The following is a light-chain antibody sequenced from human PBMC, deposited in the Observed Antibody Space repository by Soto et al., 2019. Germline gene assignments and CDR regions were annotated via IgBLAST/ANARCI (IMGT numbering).Light chain of an antibody. CDR3: QQLNSYPLT. Sequence: IQLTQSPSSLSASVGDRVTITCRASQGISSYLAWYQQKPGKAPKLLIYAASTLQSGVPSRFSGSGSGTDFTLTISSLQPEYFATYYWQQLNSYPLTFGPGTKVDIK. J-gene: IGKJ3*01. CDR1: QGISSY. V-gene: IGKV1-9*01. CDR2: AAS.